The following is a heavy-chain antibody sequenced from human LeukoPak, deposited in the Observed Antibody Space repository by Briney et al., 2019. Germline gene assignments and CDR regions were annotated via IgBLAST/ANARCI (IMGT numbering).Heavy chain of an antibody. J-gene: IGHJ4*02. CDR1: GFIFSDSY. CDR3: ARDRLGQDY. V-gene: IGHV3-11*01. D-gene: IGHD2-21*01. CDR2: MSSSGSRM. Sequence: GSLRLSCAASGFIFSDSYMTWIRQAPGKGLEWVSHMSSSGSRMFYADSVKGRFTISRDNAKNSLYLQMNSLRAEDTAVYYCARDRLGQDYWGQGTLVTVSS.